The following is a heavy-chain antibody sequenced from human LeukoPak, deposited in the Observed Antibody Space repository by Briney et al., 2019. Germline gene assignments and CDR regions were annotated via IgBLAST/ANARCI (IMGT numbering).Heavy chain of an antibody. CDR3: ARGSYRGDFEY. Sequence: PSQTLSLTCAVSGGSISSGGYSWSWIRQPPGKGLEWIGYMYYTGNTHYNPSLRSRITISVDTSKNQFSLKLRSVTAADTAVYFGARGSYRGDFEYWGQGTLVTVSS. CDR2: MYYTGNT. CDR1: GGSISSGGYS. D-gene: IGHD5-12*01. J-gene: IGHJ4*02. V-gene: IGHV4-30-4*07.